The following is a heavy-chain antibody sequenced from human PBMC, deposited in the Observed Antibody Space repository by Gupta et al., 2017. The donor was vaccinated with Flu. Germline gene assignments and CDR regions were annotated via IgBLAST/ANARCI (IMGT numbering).Heavy chain of an antibody. CDR3: ARDRTSYYYYYVDV. CDR2: ISSKSDYI. J-gene: IGHJ6*03. D-gene: IGHD2-2*01. Sequence: EVQLVESGGGLVKPGGSLRLSCAASGFTFSSYSMNWVRQAPGKGLEWVSSISSKSDYIYYADSVKGRFTISRDNAKDSLYLQMNSLRAEDTAVYYCARDRTSYYYYYVDVWGKGTTVTVSS. CDR1: GFTFSSYS. V-gene: IGHV3-21*01.